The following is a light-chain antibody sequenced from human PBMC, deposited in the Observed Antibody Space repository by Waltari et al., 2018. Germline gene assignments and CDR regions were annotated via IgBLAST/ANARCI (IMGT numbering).Light chain of an antibody. Sequence: NFMLTPSHSVSESPGRTVTISCTRSSGSVTGNSMQWYQQRPGSAPTPVIYDNNQRPSGVPDRFSGSIDRSSNSASLTISGLKTEDEADYYCQSYDNNIWLFGGGTKVTVL. CDR1: SGSVTGNS. V-gene: IGLV6-57*03. J-gene: IGLJ3*02. CDR2: DNN. CDR3: QSYDNNIWL.